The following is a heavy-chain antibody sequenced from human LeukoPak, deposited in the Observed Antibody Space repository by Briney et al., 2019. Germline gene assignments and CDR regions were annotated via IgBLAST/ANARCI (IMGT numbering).Heavy chain of an antibody. CDR3: AKGTSSLNYGAFDI. D-gene: IGHD3-16*01. CDR1: GFNFSSFG. V-gene: IGHV3-23*01. J-gene: IGHJ3*02. CDR2: ISFIIST. Sequence: PGGSLRLSCAASGFNFSSFGVNWVRQGPGKGLEWVSGISFIISTWSADSVKGRFTISRDNSKNTVYLQMNSLRDDDTAVYYCAKGTSSLNYGAFDIWGQGTLVTVSS.